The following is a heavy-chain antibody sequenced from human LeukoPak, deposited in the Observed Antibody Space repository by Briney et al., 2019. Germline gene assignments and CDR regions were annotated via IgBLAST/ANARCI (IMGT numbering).Heavy chain of an antibody. CDR3: ARDLAYSSSWYSLGY. J-gene: IGHJ4*02. V-gene: IGHV3-30-3*01. CDR1: GFTFSSYA. Sequence: PGGSLRLSCAASGFTFSSYAMHWVRQAPGKGLEWVAVISYDGSNKYYADSVKGRFTISRDNSKNTLYLQMNSLRAEDTAVYYCARDLAYSSSWYSLGYWGQGTLVTVSS. CDR2: ISYDGSNK. D-gene: IGHD6-13*01.